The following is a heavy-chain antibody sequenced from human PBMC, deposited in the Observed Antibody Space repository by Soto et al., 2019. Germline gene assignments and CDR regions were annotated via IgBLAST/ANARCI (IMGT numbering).Heavy chain of an antibody. D-gene: IGHD2-15*01. CDR2: IAHAGSNA. Sequence: QVQLVESGGGVVQPGGSQRLSCAASGFTFRNHAMHWVRQAPGKGLECLAVIAHAGSNAFYRDCVKGRFTVSRDNSKNALYLYMNSLRAEDTGVYYCARGDREDILVVVGARPGEYGTDIWVQGTTVIVS. J-gene: IGHJ6*02. CDR1: GFTFRNHA. V-gene: IGHV3-30-3*01. CDR3: ARGDREDILVVVGARPGEYGTDI.